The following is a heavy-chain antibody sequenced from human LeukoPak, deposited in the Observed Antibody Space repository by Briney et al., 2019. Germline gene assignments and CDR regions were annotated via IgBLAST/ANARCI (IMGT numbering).Heavy chain of an antibody. Sequence: NTGGSLRLSCAASGFTLSSYSMNWVSQAPGEGLEWGSSISSSSSYIYYADSVKGRFTISRDTAKNSLYLKMKSLRAEDTAVYYCAREGSSSILWGQGTLVTVSS. CDR1: GFTLSSYS. CDR3: AREGSSSIL. CDR2: ISSSSSYI. D-gene: IGHD2-2*01. V-gene: IGHV3-21*01. J-gene: IGHJ4*02.